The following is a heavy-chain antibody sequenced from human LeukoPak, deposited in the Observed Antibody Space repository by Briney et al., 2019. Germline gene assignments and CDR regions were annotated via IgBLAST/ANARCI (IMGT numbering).Heavy chain of an antibody. CDR3: ARYSGYGLYYFDY. D-gene: IGHD5-12*01. J-gene: IGHJ4*02. Sequence: PSETLSLTCAVSGGSISSYYWSWIRQPPGKGLEWIGYIYYSGSTNYNPSLKSRVTISVDTSKNQFSLKLSSVTAADTAVYYCARYSGYGLYYFDYWGQGTLVTVSS. V-gene: IGHV4-59*01. CDR1: GGSISSYY. CDR2: IYYSGST.